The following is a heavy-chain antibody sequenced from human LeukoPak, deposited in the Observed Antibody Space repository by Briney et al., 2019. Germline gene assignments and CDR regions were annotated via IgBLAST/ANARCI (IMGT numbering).Heavy chain of an antibody. J-gene: IGHJ5*02. D-gene: IGHD3-10*01. V-gene: IGHV3-30-3*01. CDR1: GFTFSSYA. CDR3: ATSLDSNVLLWFGESLGGPNWFDP. CDR2: ISYDGSNK. Sequence: PGGSLRLSCAASGFTFSSYAMHWVRQAPGKGPEWVAVISYDGSNKYYADSVKGRFTISRDNSKNTLYLQMNSLRAEDTAVYYCATSLDSNVLLWFGESLGGPNWFDPWGQGTLVTVSS.